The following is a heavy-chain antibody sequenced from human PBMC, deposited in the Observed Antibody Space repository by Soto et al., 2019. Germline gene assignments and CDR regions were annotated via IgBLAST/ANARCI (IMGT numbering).Heavy chain of an antibody. Sequence: PSETLSLTCAVYGLTFSGYYWSWIRQPPGKGLEWIGYIYYSGSTNYNPSLKSRVTISVDTSKNQFSLKLSSVTAADTAVYYCARSYSSSWYSAWGQGTLVTVSS. D-gene: IGHD6-13*01. V-gene: IGHV4-59*01. CDR3: ARSYSSSWYSA. J-gene: IGHJ4*02. CDR1: GLTFSGYY. CDR2: IYYSGST.